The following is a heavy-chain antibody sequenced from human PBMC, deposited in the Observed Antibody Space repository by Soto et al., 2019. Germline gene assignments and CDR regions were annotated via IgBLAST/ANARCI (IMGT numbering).Heavy chain of an antibody. CDR2: ISDSGGST. V-gene: IGHV3-23*01. J-gene: IGHJ4*02. D-gene: IGHD3-9*01. CDR1: GFTFSNYA. Sequence: HPGGSLRLSCAASGFTFSNYAMSWVRQAPGKGLEWVSVISDSGGSTYYADSVKGRFTISRDNSKNTLYLQLNSLRAEDTAVYYCAKGYYDFLTGLDFWGQGTLVTVSS. CDR3: AKGYYDFLTGLDF.